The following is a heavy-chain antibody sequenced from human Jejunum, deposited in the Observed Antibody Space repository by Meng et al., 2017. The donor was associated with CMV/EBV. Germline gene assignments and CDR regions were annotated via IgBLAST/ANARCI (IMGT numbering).Heavy chain of an antibody. J-gene: IGHJ4*02. V-gene: IGHV1-8*01. CDR3: AISAVPAAFDS. CDR1: GYTCSRYD. Sequence: SCTAAGYTCSRYDINWVRLATGQGLEWMGSMNPSSGYAAYAQKFQGRVTMTRDTSITTAYMTLSSLRSEDTAVYYCAISAVPAAFDSWGQGTLVTVSS. D-gene: IGHD6-25*01. CDR2: MNPSSGYA.